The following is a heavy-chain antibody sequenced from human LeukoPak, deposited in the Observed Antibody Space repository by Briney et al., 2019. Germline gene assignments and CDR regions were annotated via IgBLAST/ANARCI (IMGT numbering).Heavy chain of an antibody. V-gene: IGHV4-4*07. D-gene: IGHD3-10*01. CDR1: GGFSSSYY. CDR3: ARGDFLRGVIPRGDAFDI. J-gene: IGHJ3*02. Sequence: SETLSLTCTVSGGFSSSYYWSWIRQPAGKGLEWIGRIYASDSTNYNPSLKSRVTMSVDTSKNQFSLKLSSVTAADTAVYYCARGDFLRGVIPRGDAFDIWGQGTMVTVSS. CDR2: IYASDST.